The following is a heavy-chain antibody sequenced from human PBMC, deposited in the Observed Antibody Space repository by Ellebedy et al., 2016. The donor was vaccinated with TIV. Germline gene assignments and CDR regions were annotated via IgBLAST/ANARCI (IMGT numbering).Heavy chain of an antibody. CDR2: IDWDDDK. Sequence: SGPTLVKPTQTLTLTCTYSGFSLSTSAMCVNWIRQPPGEALEWLARIDWDDDKFYNTSLRTRLTVSKDSSKNQVVLTMTNMDPVDTATYYCAGGRSSGWAFDCWGLGALVTVSS. D-gene: IGHD6-19*01. V-gene: IGHV2-70*17. CDR1: GFSLSTSAMC. CDR3: AGGRSSGWAFDC. J-gene: IGHJ4*01.